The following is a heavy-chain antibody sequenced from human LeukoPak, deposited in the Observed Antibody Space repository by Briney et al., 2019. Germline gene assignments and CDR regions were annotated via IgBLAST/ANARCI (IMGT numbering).Heavy chain of an antibody. CDR3: ATIAGSSAY. J-gene: IGHJ4*01. V-gene: IGHV4-59*08. CDR1: GGSFRAYY. CDR2: IYYTGST. D-gene: IGHD6-6*01. Sequence: PSETLSLTCTVSGGSFRAYYWTWFRQPPGKEVEWIGYIYYTGSTNCNPTLKSRVTISVDTSNYQFSLKLSSVTAADTAVYYCATIAGSSAYWGQGTLVTVSS.